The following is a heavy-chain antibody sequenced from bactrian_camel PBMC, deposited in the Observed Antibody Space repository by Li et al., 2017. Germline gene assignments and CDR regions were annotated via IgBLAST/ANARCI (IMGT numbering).Heavy chain of an antibody. D-gene: IGHD1*01. J-gene: IGHJ4*01. CDR3: QVSGGIPCLGKY. Sequence: HVQLVESGGGSVAPGGSLRLSCAYSGHRGVCMGWFRQAPDKATEGVATIDVDGTTRYRNSVKGRFTISRDKPKDTVYLQMNSLKPEDTAMYFCQVSGGIPCLGKYWGQGTQVTVS. V-gene: IGHV3S53*01. CDR1: GHRGVC. CDR2: IDVDGTT.